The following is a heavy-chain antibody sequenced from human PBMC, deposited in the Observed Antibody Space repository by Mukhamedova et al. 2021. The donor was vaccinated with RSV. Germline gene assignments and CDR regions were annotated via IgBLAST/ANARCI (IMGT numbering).Heavy chain of an antibody. CDR3: ARQYSSSWYKHLSYYYGMDV. Sequence: TISRDNSKNTLYLQMNSLRAEDTAVYYCARQYSSSWYKHLSYYYGMDVWGQGTMVTVSS. V-gene: IGHV3-30*01. D-gene: IGHD6-13*01. J-gene: IGHJ6*02.